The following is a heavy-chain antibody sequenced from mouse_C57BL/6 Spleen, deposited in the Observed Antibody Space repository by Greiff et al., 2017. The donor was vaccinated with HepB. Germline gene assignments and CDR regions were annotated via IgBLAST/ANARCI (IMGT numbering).Heavy chain of an antibody. CDR2: FYPGSGSI. CDR3: ARHEDSSGYVGYFDY. CDR1: GYTFTEYT. J-gene: IGHJ2*01. V-gene: IGHV1-62-2*01. D-gene: IGHD3-2*02. Sequence: VKLVESGAELVKPGASVKLSCKASGYTFTEYTIHWVKQRSGQGLEWIGWFYPGSGSIKYNEKFKDKATLTADKSSSTVYMELSRLTSEDSAVYFCARHEDSSGYVGYFDYWGQGTTLTVSS.